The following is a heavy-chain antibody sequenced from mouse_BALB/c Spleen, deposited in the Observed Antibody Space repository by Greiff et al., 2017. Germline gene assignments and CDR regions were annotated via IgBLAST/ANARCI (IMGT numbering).Heavy chain of an antibody. Sequence: VQLQQSGPGLVKPSQSLSLTCTVTGYSITSDYAWNWIRQFPGNKLEWMGYISYSGSTSYNPSLKSRISITRDTSKNQFFLQLNSVTTEDTATYYCARYGSSYWYFDVWGAGTTVTVPS. CDR1: GYSITSDYA. D-gene: IGHD1-1*01. J-gene: IGHJ1*01. CDR3: ARYGSSYWYFDV. CDR2: ISYSGST. V-gene: IGHV3-2*02.